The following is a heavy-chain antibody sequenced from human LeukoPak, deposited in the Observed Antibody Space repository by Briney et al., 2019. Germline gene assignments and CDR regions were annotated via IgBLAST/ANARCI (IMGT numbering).Heavy chain of an antibody. Sequence: GGSLRLSCAASGFTFSSYWMHWVRQAPGKGLVWVSRINSDGSSTSYADSVKGRFTISRDNAKNTLYLQMNSLRAEDTAVYYCARSWVGKPPGYWGQGTLVTVSS. D-gene: IGHD2-15*01. CDR1: GFTFSSYW. J-gene: IGHJ4*02. CDR3: ARSWVGKPPGY. V-gene: IGHV3-74*01. CDR2: INSDGSST.